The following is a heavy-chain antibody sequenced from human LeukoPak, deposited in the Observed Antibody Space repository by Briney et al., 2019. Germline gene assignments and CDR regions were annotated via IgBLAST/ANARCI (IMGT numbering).Heavy chain of an antibody. Sequence: KPGGSLRLSCAASGFTFSNAWMSWVRQAPGKGLGWVGRIKSKADGGTTDYAAPVKGRFTISRDDSKNTLYLQMNSLKTEDTAVYYCAKWLPAAPRWFDPWGQGTLVTVSS. CDR2: IKSKADGGTT. CDR3: AKWLPAAPRWFDP. CDR1: GFTFSNAW. V-gene: IGHV3-15*01. J-gene: IGHJ5*02. D-gene: IGHD2-2*01.